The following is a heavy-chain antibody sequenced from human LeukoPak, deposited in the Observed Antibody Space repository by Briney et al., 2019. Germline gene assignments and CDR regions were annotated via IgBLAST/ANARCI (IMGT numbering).Heavy chain of an antibody. CDR3: ARVSQWLAPYSFDY. CDR2: INPNSGGT. J-gene: IGHJ4*02. CDR1: GSTFTGYY. D-gene: IGHD6-19*01. V-gene: IGHV1-2*02. Sequence: ASVKVSCKPSGSTFTGYYLHWVRQPPGQGLEWMGSINPNSGGTNYAQKFQGRVTMTSDTSISTAYMELRRLRSDDTAVYYCARVSQWLAPYSFDYWGQGTLVTVSS.